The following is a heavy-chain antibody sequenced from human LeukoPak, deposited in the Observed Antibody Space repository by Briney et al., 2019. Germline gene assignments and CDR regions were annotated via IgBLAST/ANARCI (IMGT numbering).Heavy chain of an antibody. CDR3: ARDLAELSRYCSGGSCYYGMDV. CDR1: GYTFTSYG. D-gene: IGHD2-15*01. Sequence: ASVKVSCKASGYTFTSYGISWVRQAPGQVLEWMGWISAYNGNTNYAQKLQGRVTMTTDTSTSTAYMELRSLRSDDTAVYYCARDLAELSRYCSGGSCYYGMDVWGQGTTVTVSS. CDR2: ISAYNGNT. J-gene: IGHJ6*02. V-gene: IGHV1-18*01.